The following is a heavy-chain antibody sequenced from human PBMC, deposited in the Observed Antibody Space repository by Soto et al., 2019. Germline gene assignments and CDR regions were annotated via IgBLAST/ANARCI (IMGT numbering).Heavy chain of an antibody. V-gene: IGHV3-23*01. D-gene: IGHD6-13*01. J-gene: IGHJ6*02. CDR1: GFTFSSYA. Sequence: HPGGSLRLSCAASGFTFSSYAMSWVRQAPGKWLEWVSAISGSGGSTYYADSVKGRFTISRDNSKSTLYLQMNSLRAEDTAVYYCAKAVGYSSSWYGGECYGMDVWGQGXTVTVYS. CDR2: ISGSGGST. CDR3: AKAVGYSSSWYGGECYGMDV.